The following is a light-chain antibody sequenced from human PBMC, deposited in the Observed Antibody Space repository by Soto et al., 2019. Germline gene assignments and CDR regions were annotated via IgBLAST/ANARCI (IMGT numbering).Light chain of an antibody. V-gene: IGLV2-11*01. CDR2: DVI. Sequence: QSALTQPRSVSGSPGQSVTISCTGTSSDVGGYNYVSWYQQHPGKAPKLMIYDVIKRPSGVPDRFSGSNSGNTASLTISGXXXXXXADYYCCSYVGRFVVFGGGTKLTVL. J-gene: IGLJ2*01. CDR1: SSDVGGYNY. CDR3: CSYVGRFVV.